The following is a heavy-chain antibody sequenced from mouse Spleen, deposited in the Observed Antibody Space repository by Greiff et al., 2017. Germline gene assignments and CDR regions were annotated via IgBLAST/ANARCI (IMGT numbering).Heavy chain of an antibody. CDR2: ISSGSSTI. CDR1: GFTFSDYG. V-gene: IGHV5-17*01. CDR3: ARAGYPHYFDY. D-gene: IGHD2-2*01. J-gene: IGHJ2*01. Sequence: DVKLVESGGGLVKPGGSLKLSCAASGFTFSDYGMHWVRQAPEKGLEWVAYISSGSSTIYYADTVKGRFTISRDNAKNTLFLQMTSLRSEDTAMYYCARAGYPHYFDYWGQGTTLTVSS.